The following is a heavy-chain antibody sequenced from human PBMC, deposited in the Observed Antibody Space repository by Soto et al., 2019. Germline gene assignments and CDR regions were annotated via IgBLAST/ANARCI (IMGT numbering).Heavy chain of an antibody. V-gene: IGHV1-8*01. CDR3: ARGPSVAPIYYYYYMDV. J-gene: IGHJ6*03. Sequence: QVQLVQSGAEVKKPGASVKVSCKASGYTFTSYDINWVRQATGQGLEWMGWMNPNSGNTGYAQKFQGRVTMTRNTSISTAYMELSSLRSEDTAVYYCARGPSVAPIYYYYYMDVWGKGTTVTVSS. D-gene: IGHD6-19*01. CDR2: MNPNSGNT. CDR1: GYTFTSYD.